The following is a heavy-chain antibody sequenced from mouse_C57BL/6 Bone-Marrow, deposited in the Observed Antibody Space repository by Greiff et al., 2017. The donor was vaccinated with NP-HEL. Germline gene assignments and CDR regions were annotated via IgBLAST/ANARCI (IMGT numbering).Heavy chain of an antibody. D-gene: IGHD1-1*01. CDR2: ISHSGST. J-gene: IGHJ4*01. Sequence: EVKLMESGPGLAKPSQTLSLTCSVTGYSITSDYWNWIRKFPGNKLEYMGYISHSGSTYYNPSHKSRNSITRDTSKNQYYLQLNSVTTEDTATYYCAEDYYGSSHYYAMDYWGPGTSVTVSS. CDR3: AEDYYGSSHYYAMDY. V-gene: IGHV3-8*01. CDR1: GYSITSDY.